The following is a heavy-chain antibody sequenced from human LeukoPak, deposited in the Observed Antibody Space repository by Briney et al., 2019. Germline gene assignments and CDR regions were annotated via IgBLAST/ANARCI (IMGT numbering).Heavy chain of an antibody. D-gene: IGHD6-25*01. CDR1: GFTFSTYW. V-gene: IGHV3-74*01. J-gene: IGHJ4*02. Sequence: GGSLRLSCAASGFTFSTYWMHWVRQAPGKGPVWVSRIKSDGSSTSYADSVKGRFTISRDNIKNTLYLQMNNLRAEDTAVYYCARVSGYRTLSFDNWGQGTLVTVSS. CDR3: ARVSGYRTLSFDN. CDR2: IKSDGSST.